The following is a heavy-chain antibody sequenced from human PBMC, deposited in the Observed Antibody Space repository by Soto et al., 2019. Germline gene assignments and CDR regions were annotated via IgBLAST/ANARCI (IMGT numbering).Heavy chain of an antibody. D-gene: IGHD5-18*01. J-gene: IGHJ4*02. V-gene: IGHV3-33*01. CDR3: ARGGMERGYTYGYYFDY. Sequence: QVQLVESGGGVVQPGRSLRLSCAASGFTFSSYGMHWVRQAPGKGLEWVAVIWYDGSNKYYADSVKGRFTISRDNSKNTLDLQMNSLRAEDTAVYYCARGGMERGYTYGYYFDYWGQGTLVTVSS. CDR2: IWYDGSNK. CDR1: GFTFSSYG.